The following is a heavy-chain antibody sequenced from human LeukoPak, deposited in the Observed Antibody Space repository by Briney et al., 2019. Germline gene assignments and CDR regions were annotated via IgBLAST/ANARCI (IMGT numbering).Heavy chain of an antibody. J-gene: IGHJ4*02. D-gene: IGHD2-15*01. V-gene: IGHV1-18*04. CDR3: ARDQFLLGYCSGGRGCRRAYYFDY. CDR1: GYTFTGYY. Sequence: ATSVKVSCKASGYTFTGYYMHWVRQAPGQGLEWMGWISGYNGNTNYAEKFQGRVTMTTDTSTSTAYMEVRSLRSDDTAVYYCARDQFLLGYCSGGRGCRRAYYFDYWGQGTLVTVSS. CDR2: ISGYNGNT.